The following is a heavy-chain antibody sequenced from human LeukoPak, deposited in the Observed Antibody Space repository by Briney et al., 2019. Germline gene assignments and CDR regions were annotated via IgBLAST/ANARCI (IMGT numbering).Heavy chain of an antibody. J-gene: IGHJ4*02. Sequence: PSETLSLTCTVSGGSISSSSYYWGWIRQPPGKGLEWIGSIYYSGSTYYNPSLKSRVTISVDTSKNQFSLKLSSVTAADTAVYYCARERFGWFFDYWGQGTLVTVSS. V-gene: IGHV4-39*07. CDR1: GGSISSSSYY. D-gene: IGHD3-10*01. CDR3: ARERFGWFFDY. CDR2: IYYSGST.